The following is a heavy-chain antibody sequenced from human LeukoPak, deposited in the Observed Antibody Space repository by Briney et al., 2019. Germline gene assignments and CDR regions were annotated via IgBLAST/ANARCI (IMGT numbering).Heavy chain of an antibody. CDR2: ISFDGSNK. V-gene: IGHV3-30*04. CDR1: GFTFSNYP. CDR3: ARVRHCSDSSCSGVLDY. D-gene: IGHD2-15*01. Sequence: PGRSLRLSCAASGFTFSNYPMHWVRRAPGKGLEWVAVISFDGSNKYYADSVKGRFTISRDTSRNTLNLQMNSLRAEDTAVYYCARVRHCSDSSCSGVLDYWGQGTLVIVSS. J-gene: IGHJ4*02.